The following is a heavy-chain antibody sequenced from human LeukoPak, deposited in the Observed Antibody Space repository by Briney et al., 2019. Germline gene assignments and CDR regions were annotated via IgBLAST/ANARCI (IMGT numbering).Heavy chain of an antibody. CDR3: ARDPIDTGDYFDY. D-gene: IGHD5-18*01. J-gene: IGHJ4*02. V-gene: IGHV1-46*01. Sequence: ASVKVSCKASGYSFTSYYMHWVREAPGQGLEWMGIINPSGGSTSYAQKFQGRVTMTRDMSTSTVYMELSSLRSEDTAVYYCARDPIDTGDYFDYWGQGTLVTVSS. CDR2: INPSGGST. CDR1: GYSFTSYY.